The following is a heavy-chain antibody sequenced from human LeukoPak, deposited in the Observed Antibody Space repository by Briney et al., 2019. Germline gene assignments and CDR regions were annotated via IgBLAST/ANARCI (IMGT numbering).Heavy chain of an antibody. D-gene: IGHD2-15*01. CDR3: AIHLVAATPFDY. CDR1: GFTFSSYA. CDR2: ISGSGGST. V-gene: IGHV3-23*01. J-gene: IGHJ4*02. Sequence: GGSLSLSCAASGFTFSSYAMSWVRQAPGQGLEWGSAISGSGGSTYYADSVKGRFTISRDNSKNTLYLQMNSLRAEDTAVYYGAIHLVAATPFDYWGQGTLVTVSS.